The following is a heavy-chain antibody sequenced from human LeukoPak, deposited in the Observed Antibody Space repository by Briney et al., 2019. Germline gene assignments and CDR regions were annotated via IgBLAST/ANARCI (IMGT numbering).Heavy chain of an antibody. CDR3: ARGLYGSGSYTLGY. CDR2: MYYSGST. V-gene: IGHV4-30-4*07. D-gene: IGHD3-10*01. J-gene: IGHJ4*02. Sequence: SETLSLTCAVSGGSISSGGYSWSWIRQPPGKGLEWIGYMYYSGSTYYNPSLKSRVTISVDTPKNQFSLKLSSVTAADTAVYYCARGLYGSGSYTLGYWGQGTLVTVSS. CDR1: GGSISSGGYS.